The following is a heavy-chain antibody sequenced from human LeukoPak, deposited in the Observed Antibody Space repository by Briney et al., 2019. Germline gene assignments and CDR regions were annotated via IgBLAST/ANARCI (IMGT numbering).Heavy chain of an antibody. CDR3: ARDCSGGSCYLLYYFDY. J-gene: IGHJ4*02. V-gene: IGHV3-21*01. D-gene: IGHD2-15*01. CDR2: ISSSSSYI. Sequence: GGSLRLSCAASGFTFSSYSTNWVRQAPGKGLEWVSSISSSSSYIYYADSVKGRFTISRDNAKNSLYLQMNELRAEDTAVYYCARDCSGGSCYLLYYFDYWGQGTLVTVSS. CDR1: GFTFSSYS.